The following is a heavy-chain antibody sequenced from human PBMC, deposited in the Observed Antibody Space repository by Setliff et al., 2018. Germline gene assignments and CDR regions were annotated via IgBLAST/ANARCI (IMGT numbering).Heavy chain of an antibody. CDR3: TTVPYYYGSGSFSFDY. CDR1: GFTFSSYG. J-gene: IGHJ4*02. D-gene: IGHD3-10*01. CDR2: IKSKTDGGTT. Sequence: GGSLRLSCAASGFTFSSYGMSWVRQAPGKGLEWVGRIKSKTDGGTTDYAAPVKGRFTISRDDSKNTLYLQMNSLKTEDTAVYYCTTVPYYYGSGSFSFDYWGQGTLVTVSS. V-gene: IGHV3-15*01.